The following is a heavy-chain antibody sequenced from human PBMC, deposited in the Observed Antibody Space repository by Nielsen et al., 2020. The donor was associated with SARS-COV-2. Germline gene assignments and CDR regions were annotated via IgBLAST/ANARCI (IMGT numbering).Heavy chain of an antibody. D-gene: IGHD3-9*01. CDR3: AKDQTLTGYYIYYYYYGMDV. Sequence: WIRQPPGKGLEWVAVISYDGSNKYYADSVKGRFTISRDNSKNTLYLQMNSLRAGDTAVYYCAKDQTLTGYYIYYYYYGMDVWGQGTTVTVSS. V-gene: IGHV3-30*18. CDR2: ISYDGSNK. J-gene: IGHJ6*02.